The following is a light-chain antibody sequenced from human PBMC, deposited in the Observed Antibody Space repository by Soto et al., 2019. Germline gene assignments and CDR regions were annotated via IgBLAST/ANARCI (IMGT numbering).Light chain of an antibody. Sequence: EIVLTQSAGTVSLSAGEGATLSFMASQSVSSSYLAWYQQKPGQAPRLLIYGASSRATGIPDRFSGSGSGTDFTLTISRLEPEDFAVYYCQQYGSSSWTFGQGTKV. J-gene: IGKJ1*01. V-gene: IGKV3-20*01. CDR1: QSVSSSY. CDR2: GAS. CDR3: QQYGSSSWT.